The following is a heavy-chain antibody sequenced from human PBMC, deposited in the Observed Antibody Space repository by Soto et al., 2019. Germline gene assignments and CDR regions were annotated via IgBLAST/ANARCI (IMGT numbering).Heavy chain of an antibody. CDR3: ARGAEMSSLTKWFDP. J-gene: IGHJ5*02. Sequence: GGSLRLSCAASGFIFSDYYMSWIRQAPGKGLEWLAYISRDGNAIFYADSVIGRFTVSRDNAKNSLFLQMDDLRAEDTAMFFCARGAEMSSLTKWFDPWGQGTLVTVPQ. CDR2: ISRDGNAI. CDR1: GFIFSDYY. D-gene: IGHD1-1*01. V-gene: IGHV3-11*01.